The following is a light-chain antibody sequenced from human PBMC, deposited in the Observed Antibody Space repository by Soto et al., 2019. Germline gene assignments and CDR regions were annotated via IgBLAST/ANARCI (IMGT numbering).Light chain of an antibody. J-gene: IGLJ1*01. CDR1: SSDVGGYNY. CDR2: DVS. CDR3: CSYAGSYTFEV. V-gene: IGLV2-11*01. Sequence: QSALTQPRSVSGFPGQSVTISCTGTSSDVGGYNYVSWYQQHPGKAPKLMIYDVSKRPSGVPDRFSGSKSGNTASLTISGLQAEDEADYYCCSYAGSYTFEVFGTGTKLTVL.